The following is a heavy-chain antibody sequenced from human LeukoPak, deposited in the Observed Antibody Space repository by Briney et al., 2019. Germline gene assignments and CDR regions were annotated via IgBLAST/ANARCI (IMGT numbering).Heavy chain of an antibody. CDR2: MNWNGGTT. Sequence: GGSLRLSCAASGFTFSSYGMSWVRQVPGKGLEWVSGMNWNGGTTGYADSVKGRFIISRDNAKKSLYLQMNSLRAEDTALYYCARGQWLRKPIDAFDIWGQGTMVT. CDR1: GFTFSSYG. D-gene: IGHD5-12*01. V-gene: IGHV3-20*04. J-gene: IGHJ3*02. CDR3: ARGQWLRKPIDAFDI.